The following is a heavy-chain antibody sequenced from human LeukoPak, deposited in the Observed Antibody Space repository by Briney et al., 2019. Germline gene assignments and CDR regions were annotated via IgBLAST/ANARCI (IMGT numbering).Heavy chain of an antibody. J-gene: IGHJ4*02. D-gene: IGHD6-19*01. Sequence: GGSLRLSCGVSGFTFSSYEMNWVRQAPGKGLEWVSYISSVGSTRHYADSVKGRFTISRDNAKNSLYLQMNSLRAEGTAVYYCARERIAVGRGFFDYWGQGTLVTVSS. CDR3: ARERIAVGRGFFDY. CDR2: ISSVGSTR. CDR1: GFTFSSYE. V-gene: IGHV3-48*03.